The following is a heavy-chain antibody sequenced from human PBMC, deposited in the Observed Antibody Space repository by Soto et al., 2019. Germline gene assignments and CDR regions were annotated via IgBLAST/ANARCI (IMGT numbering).Heavy chain of an antibody. D-gene: IGHD6-25*01. CDR3: ARGVSRSAAWFDP. CDR1: GFTFSSYD. CDR2: IGTDGDT. J-gene: IGHJ5*02. V-gene: IGHV3-13*01. Sequence: EVQLVESGGGLVQPGGSLRLSCAASGFTFSSYDRHWVRQATGKVLEWVSAIGTDGDTYYPGSVKGRFTISRENAKNSLYLQMNSLRAGDTAVYYCARGVSRSAAWFDPWGQGTLVTVSS.